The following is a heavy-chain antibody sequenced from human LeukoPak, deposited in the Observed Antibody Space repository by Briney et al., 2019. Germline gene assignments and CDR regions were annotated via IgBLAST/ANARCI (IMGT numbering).Heavy chain of an antibody. Sequence: SETLSLTCTVSGGSISDYYWSWIRQPAGKGLEWIGRIYTNGSTNYNPSLKSRVTMSVDTSKNQFSLMLSSVTAADTAVYYCARGLCSGGICYGDDAFDIWGQGTMVTVSS. CDR3: ARGLCSGGICYGDDAFDI. V-gene: IGHV4-4*07. J-gene: IGHJ3*02. D-gene: IGHD2-15*01. CDR2: IYTNGST. CDR1: GGSISDYY.